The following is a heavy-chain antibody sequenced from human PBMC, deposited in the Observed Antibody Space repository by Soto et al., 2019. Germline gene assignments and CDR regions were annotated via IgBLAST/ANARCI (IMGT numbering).Heavy chain of an antibody. J-gene: IGHJ5*02. V-gene: IGHV4-4*07. CDR3: VRDGTKTLRDWIDP. D-gene: IGHD1-1*01. CDR1: GASISGCY. CDR2: IYATGTT. Sequence: PSETLSLTCTVSGASISGCYWSWIRKSAGKGLEWIGRIYATGTTDYNPSLKSRVMMSVDTSKKQFSLKLRSVTAADTAVYYCVRDGTKTLRDWIDPWGQG.